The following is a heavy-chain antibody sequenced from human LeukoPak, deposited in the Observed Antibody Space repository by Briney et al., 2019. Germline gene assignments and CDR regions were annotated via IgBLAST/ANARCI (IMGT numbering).Heavy chain of an antibody. CDR2: IYYSGTT. CDR1: GGSISYYY. V-gene: IGHV4-59*01. D-gene: IGHD4-17*01. Sequence: SETLSITCTVSGGSISYYYWSWIRQSPGKGLEWIGYIYYSGTTNYNPSLKSRVTISVDTSKNQFSLQLRSVTAADTAVYFCAREDPQTTVPEGMDVWGQGTTVTASS. J-gene: IGHJ6*02. CDR3: AREDPQTTVPEGMDV.